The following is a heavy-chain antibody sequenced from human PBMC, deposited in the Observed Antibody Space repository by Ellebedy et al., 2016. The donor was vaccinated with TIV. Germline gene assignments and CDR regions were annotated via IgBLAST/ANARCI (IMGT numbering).Heavy chain of an antibody. CDR3: ARSPYDSSGYLNDWHFDF. Sequence: GESLKISCEVSGFSFSGYYMHWVRQVPGKGLVWLARINTDGSSTNYADSVEGRFTISRNNAKKTLFLQVDRLRAEDTAVYYCARSPYDSSGYLNDWHFDFWGRGTLVTVSA. J-gene: IGHJ2*01. CDR1: GFSFSGYY. D-gene: IGHD3-22*01. V-gene: IGHV3-74*01. CDR2: INTDGSST.